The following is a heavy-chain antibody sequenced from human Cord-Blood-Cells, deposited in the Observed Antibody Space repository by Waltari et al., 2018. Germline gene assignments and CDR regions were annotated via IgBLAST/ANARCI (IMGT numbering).Heavy chain of an antibody. V-gene: IGHV1-69*01. Sequence: QVQLVQSGAEVKTPGSSVKVSCKASGGTFCSYAIRWMRQAPGHGLEWMGGIIPIFGTANYAQKFQGRVTITADESTSTAYMELSSLRSEDTAVYYCARDRHGYYDSSGYYYFDYWGQGTLVTVSS. CDR3: ARDRHGYYDSSGYYYFDY. J-gene: IGHJ4*02. CDR1: GGTFCSYA. D-gene: IGHD3-22*01. CDR2: IIPIFGTA.